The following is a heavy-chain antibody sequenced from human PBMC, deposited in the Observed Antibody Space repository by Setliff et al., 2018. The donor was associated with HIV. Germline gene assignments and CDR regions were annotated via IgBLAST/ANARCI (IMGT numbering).Heavy chain of an antibody. CDR1: GFTFISST. CDR2: ISSSGSYI. Sequence: GGSLRLSCTVSGFTFISSTMNWVRQAPGKGLEWVASISSSGSYIHYADSLKGRFTISRDNAKNSQYLLMSDLRAEDTAVYYCAADRIVLGDYWGQGTLVTV. J-gene: IGHJ4*02. D-gene: IGHD2-15*01. CDR3: AADRIVLGDY. V-gene: IGHV3-21*01.